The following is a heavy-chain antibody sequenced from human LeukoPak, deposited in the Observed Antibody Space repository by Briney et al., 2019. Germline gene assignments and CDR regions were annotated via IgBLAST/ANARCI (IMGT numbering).Heavy chain of an antibody. V-gene: IGHV3-30*18. D-gene: IGHD6-13*01. J-gene: IGHJ6*02. CDR3: AKYSSSSNYYYGMDV. CDR1: GFTFRSYG. Sequence: GRSLRLSCAASGFTFRSYGMHWVRQAPGKGLEWVAVMSYDGSYKQYADSVKGRFTVSRDNSEKTLYLQMNSLRAEDTAVYYCAKYSSSSNYYYGMDVWGQGTTVTVSS. CDR2: MSYDGSYK.